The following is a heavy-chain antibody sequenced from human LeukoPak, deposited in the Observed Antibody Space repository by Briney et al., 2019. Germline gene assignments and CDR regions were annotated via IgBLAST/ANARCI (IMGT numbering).Heavy chain of an antibody. J-gene: IGHJ4*02. D-gene: IGHD6-13*01. Sequence: GASVEVSCKASGYTFTGYYIHWVRQAPGQGLEWMGWINPSSGCTNYAQKFQGRVTMTRDTSTSTVYMELSSLRSEDTAVYYCARALGYSSSHSPIDYWGQGTLVTVSA. CDR1: GYTFTGYY. V-gene: IGHV1-2*02. CDR3: ARALGYSSSHSPIDY. CDR2: INPSSGCT.